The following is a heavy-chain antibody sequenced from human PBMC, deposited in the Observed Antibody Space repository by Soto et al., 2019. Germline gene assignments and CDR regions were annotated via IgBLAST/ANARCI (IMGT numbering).Heavy chain of an antibody. V-gene: IGHV3-30-3*01. CDR3: ARSYSGSYLNWFDP. CDR1: GFTFSSYA. J-gene: IGHJ5*02. Sequence: QVQLVESGGGVVQPGRSLRLSCAASGFTFSSYAMHWVRQAPGKGLEWVAVISYDGSNKYYADSVKGRFTISRDNSKNTLYLQMNSLRAEDTAVYYWARSYSGSYLNWFDPWGQGTLVTVSS. D-gene: IGHD1-26*01. CDR2: ISYDGSNK.